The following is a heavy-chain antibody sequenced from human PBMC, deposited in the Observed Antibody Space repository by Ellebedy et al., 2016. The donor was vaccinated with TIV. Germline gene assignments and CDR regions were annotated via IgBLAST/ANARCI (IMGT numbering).Heavy chain of an antibody. Sequence: PGGSLRLSCAASGFTFTSYGMHWVRQAPGQGLEWVAVISYDGSNKYYADSVKGRFTISRDNSKNTLYLQMSSLKAEDPAVYYCARGHIVVVPAALKTYYYYYYGMDVWGQGTTVTVSS. V-gene: IGHV3-30*03. D-gene: IGHD2-2*01. CDR1: GFTFTSYG. J-gene: IGHJ6*02. CDR2: ISYDGSNK. CDR3: ARGHIVVVPAALKTYYYYYYGMDV.